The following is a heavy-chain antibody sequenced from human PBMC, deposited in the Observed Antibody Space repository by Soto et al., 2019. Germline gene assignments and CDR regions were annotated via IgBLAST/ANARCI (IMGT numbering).Heavy chain of an antibody. CDR3: ARYRPFSGSYHFVY. CDR2: ISAYNGNT. D-gene: IGHD1-26*01. J-gene: IGHJ4*02. V-gene: IGHV1-18*01. Sequence: ASVKVSCKASGYTFTSYGISWVRQAPGQGLEWMGWISAYNGNTNYAQKLQGRVTMTTDTSTSTAYMELRSLRSDDTAVYYCARYRPFSGSYHFVYLGQGTLVTVSS. CDR1: GYTFTSYG.